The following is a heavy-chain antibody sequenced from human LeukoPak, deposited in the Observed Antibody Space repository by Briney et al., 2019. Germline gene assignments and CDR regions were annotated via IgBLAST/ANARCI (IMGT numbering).Heavy chain of an antibody. J-gene: IGHJ3*02. D-gene: IGHD5-18*01. CDR1: GFAYSSYW. CDR2: IKQDGSEK. V-gene: IGHV3-7*03. CDR3: ARGGYSYGSDAFDI. Sequence: PGGSLRLYCEASGFAYSSYWMSWARHAPGKGLECVANIKQDGSEKYYVDSVKGRFTISRDNAKNSLYLQMNSLRAEDTAVYYCARGGYSYGSDAFDIWGQGTMVTVSS.